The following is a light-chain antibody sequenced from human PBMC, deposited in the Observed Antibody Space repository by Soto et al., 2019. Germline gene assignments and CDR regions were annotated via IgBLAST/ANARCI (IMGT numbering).Light chain of an antibody. J-gene: IGLJ1*01. V-gene: IGLV2-14*01. Sequence: QSVLTQPASVSGSPGQSITISCTGTSSDVGGHNYVSWYQQHPGKAPKLMIYDVSNRPSGVSNRFSGSKSGNTASLTISGLQAEDEADYYCSSYTSSSTRGVFGTGTKVTVL. CDR2: DVS. CDR1: SSDVGGHNY. CDR3: SSYTSSSTRGV.